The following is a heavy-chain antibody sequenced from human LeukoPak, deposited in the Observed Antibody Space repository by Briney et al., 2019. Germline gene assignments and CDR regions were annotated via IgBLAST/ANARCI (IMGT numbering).Heavy chain of an antibody. J-gene: IGHJ4*02. CDR2: ISSSGYIT. CDR1: GFTYSSYA. CDR3: AKDPDYDVLTGTSCDY. Sequence: GGSLRLSCAASGFTYSSYAMSWVRQAPGKGLEWVSVISSSGYITYYADSVKGRFTISRDNSKNTLYLQVNSLRAEDTAVYYCAKDPDYDVLTGTSCDYWGQGALVTVSS. V-gene: IGHV3-23*01. D-gene: IGHD3-9*01.